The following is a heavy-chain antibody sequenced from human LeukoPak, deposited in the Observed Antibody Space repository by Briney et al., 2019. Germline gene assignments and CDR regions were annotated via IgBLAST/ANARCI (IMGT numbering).Heavy chain of an antibody. CDR1: GFTFSSYG. CDR2: IRYDGGNK. V-gene: IGHV3-30*02. J-gene: IGHJ4*02. CDR3: AKVGPPEYYFDY. Sequence: GGSLRLSCAASGFTFSSYGMHWVRQAPGKGLEWVAFIRYDGGNKYYADSVKGRFTISRDNSKNTLYLQMNSLRAEDTAVYYCAKVGPPEYYFDYWGQGTLVTVSS. D-gene: IGHD1-14*01.